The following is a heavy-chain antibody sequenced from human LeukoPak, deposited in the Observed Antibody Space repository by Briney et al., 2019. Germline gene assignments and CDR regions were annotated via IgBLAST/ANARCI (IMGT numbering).Heavy chain of an antibody. V-gene: IGHV3-7*01. CDR2: INRDGSEE. Sequence: GGSLRLSCAASGFTFSNHWMSWVRQVPGKGLAWVANINRDGSEEYYMDSVKGRVTISRDNAKNSLYLQMNSLRADDTAVYYCVRVLIVGSRSIFEHWGQGTLVTVSS. J-gene: IGHJ4*02. CDR1: GFTFSNHW. CDR3: VRVLIVGSRSIFEH. D-gene: IGHD2-21*01.